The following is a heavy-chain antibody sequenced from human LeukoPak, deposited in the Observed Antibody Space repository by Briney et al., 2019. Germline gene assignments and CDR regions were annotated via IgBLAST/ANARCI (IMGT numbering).Heavy chain of an antibody. D-gene: IGHD3/OR15-3a*01. CDR1: GFTFSSYE. CDR3: ARPTWTNYMDV. Sequence: GGSLRLSCAASGFTFSSYEMNWVRQAPGKGLEWVSYISSSGSTIFYADSVKGRFTISRDNAKNSVSLQMNSLRAEDTAVYFCARPTWTNYMDVWGRGTAVTISS. J-gene: IGHJ6*03. CDR2: ISSSGSTI. V-gene: IGHV3-48*03.